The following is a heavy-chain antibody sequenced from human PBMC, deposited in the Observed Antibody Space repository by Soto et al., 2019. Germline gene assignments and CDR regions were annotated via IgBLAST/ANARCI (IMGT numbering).Heavy chain of an antibody. V-gene: IGHV1-8*01. Sequence: QVQLVQSGAEVKKPGASVKVSCKASGYTFTSYDINWVRQATGQGLEWMGWMNPNSGNTGYAQKFQGRVTMTRNTSISTAYMELSSLSCEDTAVYYCARAKAARTGYYYYGMDVWGQGTTVTVSS. CDR1: GYTFTSYD. CDR3: ARAKAARTGYYYYGMDV. J-gene: IGHJ6*02. CDR2: MNPNSGNT.